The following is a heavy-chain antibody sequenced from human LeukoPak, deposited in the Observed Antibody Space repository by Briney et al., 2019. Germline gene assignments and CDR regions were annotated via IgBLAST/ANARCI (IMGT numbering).Heavy chain of an antibody. CDR3: ARGGDYKNDY. Sequence: GGSLRLSCAASGFTFSSYWMHWVRQTPGKGLVWVSRINGAGSSISYADSVKGRVTISRDNAKNTLYLQMNDLRAEDTAVYYCARGGDYKNDYWGQGTLVTVSS. CDR2: INGAGSSI. D-gene: IGHD4-17*01. J-gene: IGHJ4*02. V-gene: IGHV3-74*01. CDR1: GFTFSSYW.